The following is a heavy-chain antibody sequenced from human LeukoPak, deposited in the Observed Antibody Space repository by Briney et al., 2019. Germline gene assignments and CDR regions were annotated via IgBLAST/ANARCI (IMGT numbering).Heavy chain of an antibody. CDR1: GGSISSYY. CDR2: IYYSGST. J-gene: IGHJ4*02. D-gene: IGHD4-23*01. CDR3: ARDRGGNEGGYFDY. V-gene: IGHV4-59*01. Sequence: PSETLSLTCTVSGGSISSYYWSWIRQPPGKGLEWIGYIYYSGSTNYNPSLKSRVTISVDTPKNQLSLKLSSVTAADTAVYYCARDRGGNEGGYFDYWGQGTLVTVSS.